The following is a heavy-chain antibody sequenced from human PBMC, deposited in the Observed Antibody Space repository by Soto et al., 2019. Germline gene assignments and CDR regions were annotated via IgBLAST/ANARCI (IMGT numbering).Heavy chain of an antibody. D-gene: IGHD1-26*01. V-gene: IGHV3-23*01. CDR3: AKDKALVVGVDY. J-gene: IGHJ4*02. Sequence: GSLRLSCAASGFTFSSYAMSWARQAPGKGLGWVSAISGSGGSTYYADSVKGRFTISRDNSKNTLYLQMNSLRAEDTAVYYCAKDKALVVGVDYWGQGTLVTVSS. CDR1: GFTFSSYA. CDR2: ISGSGGST.